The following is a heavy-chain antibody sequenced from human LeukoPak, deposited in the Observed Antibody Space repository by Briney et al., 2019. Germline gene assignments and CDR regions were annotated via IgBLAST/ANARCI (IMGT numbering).Heavy chain of an antibody. D-gene: IGHD3-22*01. Sequence: GGSLRLSCAASGFTFDDYAMHWVRQAPGKGLEWVSGISWNSGSIGYADSVKGRFTISRDNAKNSLYLQMNSLRAEDTAVYYCARERGIYYYDSSGYADYWGQGTLVTVSS. V-gene: IGHV3-9*01. CDR1: GFTFDDYA. CDR3: ARERGIYYYDSSGYADY. J-gene: IGHJ4*02. CDR2: ISWNSGSI.